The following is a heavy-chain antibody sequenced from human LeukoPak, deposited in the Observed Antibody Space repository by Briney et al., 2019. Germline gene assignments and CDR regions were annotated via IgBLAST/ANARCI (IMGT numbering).Heavy chain of an antibody. Sequence: GGSLRLSCAASGFTFSSYAMSWVRQAPGKGLEWVSAISGSGGSTYYADSVKGRFTISRDNSKNTLYLQMNSLRAEDTAVYYCAKIGAQTDVYYYDSSGYFTWGQGTLVTVSS. CDR3: AKIGAQTDVYYYDSSGYFT. CDR2: ISGSGGST. J-gene: IGHJ5*02. V-gene: IGHV3-23*01. D-gene: IGHD3-22*01. CDR1: GFTFSSYA.